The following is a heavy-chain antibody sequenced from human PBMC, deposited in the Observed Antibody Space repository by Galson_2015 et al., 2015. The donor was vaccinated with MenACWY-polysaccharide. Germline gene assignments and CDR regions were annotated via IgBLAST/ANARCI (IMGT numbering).Heavy chain of an antibody. CDR3: ARGHYGLDV. Sequence: SLRLSCAASGFSLGAWYMSWIRQAPGKGLEWLSYIDKSGDSIYYGDSVKGRFTISRDNARSSLYLQMNRLEAEDTAIYYCARGHYGLDVWGQGTTVTVSS. J-gene: IGHJ6*02. V-gene: IGHV3-11*01. CDR1: GFSLGAWY. CDR2: IDKSGDSI.